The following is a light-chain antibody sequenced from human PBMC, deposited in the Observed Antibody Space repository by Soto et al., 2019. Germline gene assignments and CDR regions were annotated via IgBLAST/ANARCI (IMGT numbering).Light chain of an antibody. CDR2: TTN. CDR3: VLFMRSGDSV. CDR1: SGSVSSSNY. J-gene: IGLJ3*02. V-gene: IGLV8-61*01. Sequence: QTVVTQEPSFAVSPGGTVTLTCGLSSGSVSSSNYPSWYQQTPGQAPRTLIYTTNIRSSGVPDRFSGSILGNKAALTITGAQADDEADDYCVLFMRSGDSVFGGGTKLTVL.